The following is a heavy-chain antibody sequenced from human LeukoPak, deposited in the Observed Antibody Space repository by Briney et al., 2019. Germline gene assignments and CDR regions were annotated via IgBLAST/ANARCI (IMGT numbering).Heavy chain of an antibody. D-gene: IGHD6-13*01. CDR2: ISGSGGST. CDR1: GFTFSSYA. V-gene: IGHV3-23*01. CDR3: AKDGGGYSSSWYDY. J-gene: IGHJ4*02. Sequence: GGSLRLSCAASGFTFSSYAMSWVRQAPGKGLEWVSAISGSGGSTYYADSVKGRFTISRDNSKNTLYLQMNSLRAEDTAVYYCAKDGGGYSSSWYDYLGQGTLVTVSS.